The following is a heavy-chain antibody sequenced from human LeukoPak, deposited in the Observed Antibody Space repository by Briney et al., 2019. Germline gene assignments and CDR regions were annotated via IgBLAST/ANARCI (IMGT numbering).Heavy chain of an antibody. CDR1: GYTFTDYY. D-gene: IGHD2-2*01. J-gene: IGHJ3*02. CDR2: VNPNSGGT. Sequence: ASVKVSCKASGYTFTDYYMHWVLQAPGHGVEWMGGVNPNSGGTNYAQKFQDRVTMTRDTSISTAYMELSRLRSDDTAVYYCARGREIVPAAIVLRAFDIWGQGTMVTVSS. V-gene: IGHV1-2*02. CDR3: ARGREIVPAAIVLRAFDI.